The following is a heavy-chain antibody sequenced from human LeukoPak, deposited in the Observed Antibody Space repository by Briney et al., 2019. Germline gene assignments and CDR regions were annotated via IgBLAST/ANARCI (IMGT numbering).Heavy chain of an antibody. CDR3: ARKWSDGDHFDY. V-gene: IGHV3-21*01. D-gene: IGHD4-17*01. Sequence: GGSLRLSCAASGFTFSSYSMNWVRQAPGKGLEWVSSISSSSSYIYYADSVEGRFTISRDNAKNSLYLQMNSLRAEDTAVYYCARKWSDGDHFDYWGQGTLVTVSS. CDR1: GFTFSSYS. CDR2: ISSSSSYI. J-gene: IGHJ4*02.